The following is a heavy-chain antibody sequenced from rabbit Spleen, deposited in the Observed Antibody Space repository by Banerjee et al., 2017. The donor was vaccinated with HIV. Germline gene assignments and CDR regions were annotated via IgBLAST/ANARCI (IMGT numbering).Heavy chain of an antibody. CDR2: IGTYSGST. CDR3: ARDLIGIIGWNFYL. D-gene: IGHD1-1*01. V-gene: IGHV1S45*01. Sequence: QEQLEESGGGLVKPEGSLTLTCKASGFDLSSYYAMCWVRQAPGKGLEWIACIGTYSGSTWYATWATGRFTISKTSSTTVTLQLNSLTAADTATYFCARDLIGIIGWNFYLWGPGTLVTVS. CDR1: GFDLSSYYA. J-gene: IGHJ4*01.